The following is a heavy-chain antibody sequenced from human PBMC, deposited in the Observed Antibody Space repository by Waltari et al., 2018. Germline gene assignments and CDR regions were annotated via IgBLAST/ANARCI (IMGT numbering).Heavy chain of an antibody. V-gene: IGHV4-34*01. J-gene: IGHJ4*02. CDR2: INHSGST. Sequence: QVQLQQWGAGLLKPSETLSLTCAVYGGSFSGYYWSWIRQPPGKGLEWIGEINHSGSTNYIPSLKSRVTISVDTSKNQFSLKLSSVTAADTAVYYCARRVGIAAAGTMDYWGQGTLVTVSS. CDR3: ARRVGIAAAGTMDY. D-gene: IGHD6-13*01. CDR1: GGSFSGYY.